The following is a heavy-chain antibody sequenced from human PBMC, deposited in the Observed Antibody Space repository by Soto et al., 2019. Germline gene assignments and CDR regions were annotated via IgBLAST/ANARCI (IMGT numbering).Heavy chain of an antibody. D-gene: IGHD2-2*02. J-gene: IGHJ6*02. Sequence: LSLTCTVSGGSVSSGSYYWSWIRQPPGKGLEWIGYIYYSGSTNYNPSLKSRVTISVDTSKNQFSLKLSSVTAADTAVYYCARDSYSPYYYYYYGMDVWGQGTTVTVSS. CDR3: ARDSYSPYYYYYYGMDV. CDR2: IYYSGST. V-gene: IGHV4-61*01. CDR1: GGSVSSGSYY.